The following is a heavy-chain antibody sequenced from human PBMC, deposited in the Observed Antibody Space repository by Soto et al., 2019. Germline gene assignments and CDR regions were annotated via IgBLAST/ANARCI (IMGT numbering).Heavy chain of an antibody. CDR2: ISAYNGNT. D-gene: IGHD2-2*01. CDR1: GYTFTSYG. Sequence: ASVKVSCKASGYTFTSYGISWVRQAPGQGLEWMGWISAYNGNTNYAQKLQGRVTMTTDTSTSTAYMELRSLRSDDTAVYYCARSHPFQLTPWDSYYYGMDVWGQGTTVTVSS. J-gene: IGHJ6*02. CDR3: ARSHPFQLTPWDSYYYGMDV. V-gene: IGHV1-18*01.